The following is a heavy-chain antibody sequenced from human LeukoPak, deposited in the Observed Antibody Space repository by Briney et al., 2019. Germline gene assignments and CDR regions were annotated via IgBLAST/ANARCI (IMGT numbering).Heavy chain of an antibody. D-gene: IGHD6-6*01. CDR2: IYPGDSDT. V-gene: IGHV5-51*01. J-gene: IGHJ6*03. CDR3: ARHGPYSSSAYYMDV. Sequence: GESLKISCKGSGYSFTSYWIGWVRQIPGKGLEWMGIIYPGDSDTRYSPSFQGQVTISADKSISTAYLQWSSLKASDTAMYYCARHGPYSSSAYYMDVWGKGTTVTVSS. CDR1: GYSFTSYW.